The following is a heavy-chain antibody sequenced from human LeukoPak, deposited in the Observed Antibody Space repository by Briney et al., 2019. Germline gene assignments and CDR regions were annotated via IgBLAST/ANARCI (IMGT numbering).Heavy chain of an antibody. CDR1: GFTFSDYY. J-gene: IGHJ4*02. CDR2: ISKSGSSV. CDR3: AREADTAMVTMGYFDY. D-gene: IGHD5-18*01. Sequence: GGSLRLSCAASGFTFSDYYMSWIRQAPGKGLEWVSYISKSGSSVDYADSVKGRFAISRDNGKNSLYLQMNSLRAEDTAVYYCAREADTAMVTMGYFDYWGQGTLVTVSS. V-gene: IGHV3-11*04.